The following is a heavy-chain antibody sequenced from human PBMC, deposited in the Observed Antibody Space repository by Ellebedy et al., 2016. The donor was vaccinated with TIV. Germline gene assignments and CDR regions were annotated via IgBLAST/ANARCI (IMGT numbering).Heavy chain of an antibody. CDR2: ISASGDRT. CDR3: ARVLTMADYVWYGMDV. CDR1: GFTFSSHH. Sequence: GESLKISXAASGFTFSSHHMVWVRKAPGKGLESVASISASGDRTYYADSVKGRFTISRENSKNTLYFQLNSLRAEDTAVYYCARVLTMADYVWYGMDVWGQGTKVTVSS. V-gene: IGHV3-23*01. D-gene: IGHD3-16*01. J-gene: IGHJ6*02.